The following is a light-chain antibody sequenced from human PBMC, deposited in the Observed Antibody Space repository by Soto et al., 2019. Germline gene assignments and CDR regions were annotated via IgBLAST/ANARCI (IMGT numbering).Light chain of an antibody. CDR2: GVS. CDR3: QQLGTSPA. CDR1: QRVGSSS. J-gene: IGKJ4*01. V-gene: IGKV3-20*01. Sequence: EIVLTQSPGTLSLSPGERAILSCRASQRVGSSSLAWYQQRPGQAPRLLIYGVSTRATGIPDRFSGIGSGTDSTLTISRLESEDFAVYFCQQLGTSPAFGGGTKVEIK.